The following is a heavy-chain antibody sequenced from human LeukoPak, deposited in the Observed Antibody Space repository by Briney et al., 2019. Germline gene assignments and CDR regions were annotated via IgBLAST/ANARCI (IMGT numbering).Heavy chain of an antibody. CDR2: IYYSGSS. V-gene: IGHV4-39*07. CDR3: AREITWHMDV. CDR1: GGSISSSSYY. D-gene: IGHD1-14*01. Sequence: PSETLSLTCVVSGGSISSSSYYWGWIRQPPGEGLEWIGGIYYSGSSYYNPSLKSRVTISVDTSKNQFSLKLSSVTAADTAVYYCAREITWHMDVWGKGTAVTVSS. J-gene: IGHJ6*03.